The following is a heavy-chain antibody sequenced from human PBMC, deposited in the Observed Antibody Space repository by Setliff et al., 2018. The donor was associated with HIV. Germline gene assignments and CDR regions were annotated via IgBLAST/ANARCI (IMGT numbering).Heavy chain of an antibody. V-gene: IGHV4-39*01. D-gene: IGHD3-10*01. Sequence: ETLSLTCPVSRGSISRYYWGWIRQPPGKGLQWIGSIYFTGDSYYDPSLKIRVTTSLDTSNNQFSLILSPVTAADTAVYYCARQTGLRGYYGSNSLYYFDYWGKGMLVTVSS. CDR3: ARQTGLRGYYGSNSLYYFDY. J-gene: IGHJ4*02. CDR2: IYFTGDS. CDR1: RGSISRYY.